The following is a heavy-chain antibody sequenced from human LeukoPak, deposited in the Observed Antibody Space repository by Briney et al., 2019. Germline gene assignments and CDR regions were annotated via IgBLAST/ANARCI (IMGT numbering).Heavy chain of an antibody. CDR3: ARGVAASVDY. D-gene: IGHD5-12*01. CDR2: VNPNSGRT. J-gene: IGHJ4*02. V-gene: IGHV1-8*03. Sequence: GASVKVSCKASGYTFTDYGINWVRQAPGQGLEWMGWVNPNSGRTGLAQKFQGRFTITRDTSIATVYMELSRLTAEDTAVYYCARGVAASVDYWGQGTPVTVSS. CDR1: GYTFTDYG.